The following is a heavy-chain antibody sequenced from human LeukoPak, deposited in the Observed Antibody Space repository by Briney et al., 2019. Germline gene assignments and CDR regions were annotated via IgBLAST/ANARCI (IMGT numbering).Heavy chain of an antibody. V-gene: IGHV1-24*01. CDR2: FDPEDGET. Sequence: SVKVSCKVSGYTVTDLSMHWVRQAPGKGLEWMGGFDPEDGETIYAQKFQGRVTMTEDTSTDTAYMELSSLRSEDTAVYYCATESGVQYAFDIWGQGTMVTVSS. D-gene: IGHD4-11*01. J-gene: IGHJ3*02. CDR1: GYTVTDLS. CDR3: ATESGVQYAFDI.